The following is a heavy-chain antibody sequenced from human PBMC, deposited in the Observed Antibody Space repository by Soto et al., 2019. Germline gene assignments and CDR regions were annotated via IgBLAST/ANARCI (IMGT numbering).Heavy chain of an antibody. Sequence: PGESLKISCKGSGYSFTSYWIGWVRQMPGKGLEWMGIIYPGDSDTRYSPSFQGQVTISADKSISTAYLQWSSLKASDTAMYYCARQEAPYSSSSSCYYYGMDVWGQGTTVTVSS. D-gene: IGHD6-6*01. CDR2: IYPGDSDT. CDR1: GYSFTSYW. J-gene: IGHJ6*02. CDR3: ARQEAPYSSSSSCYYYGMDV. V-gene: IGHV5-51*01.